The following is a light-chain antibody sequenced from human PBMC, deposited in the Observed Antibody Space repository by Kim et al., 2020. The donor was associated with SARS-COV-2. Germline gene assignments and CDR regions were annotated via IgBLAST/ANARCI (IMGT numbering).Light chain of an antibody. CDR3: QQSYSTT. Sequence: DIQMTQSPSSLSASVGDRVTITCRASQNISTYLNWYQQKPGKAPNLLIYAASSLQSGVPSRFSGSGSGTDFTLAISSLQPEDFATYYCQQSYSTTFGGGTKVDIK. V-gene: IGKV1-39*01. J-gene: IGKJ4*01. CDR2: AAS. CDR1: QNISTY.